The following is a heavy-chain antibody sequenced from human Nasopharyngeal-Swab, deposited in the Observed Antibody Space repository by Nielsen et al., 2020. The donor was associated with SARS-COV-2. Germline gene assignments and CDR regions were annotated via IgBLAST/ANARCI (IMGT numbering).Heavy chain of an antibody. CDR1: GSMFGTTG. CDR2: DGSSK. CDR3: VREAPRPRDGSLGPVRPPPLWCYFDL. Sequence: AGSLRLSWVGLGSMFGTTGIDGGREGPGQGLEWVAVDGSSKQYADSVKGRFTISRDSSRDTVYLQLNDLRPEDTAVYYCVREAPRPRDGSLGPVRPPPLWCYFDLWSQGTLLTISS. J-gene: IGHJ4*02. V-gene: IGHV3-30-3*01. D-gene: IGHD2-8*01.